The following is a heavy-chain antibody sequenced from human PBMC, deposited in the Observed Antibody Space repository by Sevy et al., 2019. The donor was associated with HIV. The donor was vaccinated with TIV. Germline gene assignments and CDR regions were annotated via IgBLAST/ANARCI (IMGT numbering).Heavy chain of an antibody. D-gene: IGHD2-21*02. V-gene: IGHV4-38-2*01. CDR3: ARQSGGDRLDYYGMDV. Sequence: SETLSLTCCVSNFSISSGYYWGWIRQTPGKGLEWIGNTYHGGSTYYNPSLKSRVAISVDTSTNKLSLRLSSVTAADTAVYYCARQSGGDRLDYYGMDVWGQGTTVTVSS. J-gene: IGHJ6*02. CDR2: TYHGGST. CDR1: NFSISSGYY.